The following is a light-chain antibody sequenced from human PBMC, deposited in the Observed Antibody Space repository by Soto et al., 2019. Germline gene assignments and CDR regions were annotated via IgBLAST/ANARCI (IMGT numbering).Light chain of an antibody. CDR1: SSNLGSNT. CDR2: SNN. J-gene: IGLJ3*02. V-gene: IGLV1-44*01. Sequence: QSVLTQPPSASGTPGQRATISCAGSSSNLGSNTVNWYQQLPGTAPKLLIYSNNQRPSGVPDRFSGSKSGTSASLAISGLQSEDEADYYCAAWDDSFNWVFGGGTKLTVL. CDR3: AAWDDSFNWV.